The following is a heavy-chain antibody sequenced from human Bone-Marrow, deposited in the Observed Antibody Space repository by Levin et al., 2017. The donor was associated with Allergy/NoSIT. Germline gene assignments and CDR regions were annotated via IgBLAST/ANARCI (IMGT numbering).Heavy chain of an antibody. CDR1: GFTFSRYA. CDR3: AKDLSSARCMGICYYSMDV. J-gene: IGHJ6*02. Sequence: GESLKISCAASGFTFSRYAMTWVRQAPGKGLECVSTISSSGGSPYYADSVKGRFTISRDNSKNTLYLQMNSLRAEDTAVYYCAKDLSSARCMGICYYSMDVWGQGTTVTVSS. CDR2: ISSSGGSP. V-gene: IGHV3-23*01. D-gene: IGHD2-2*01.